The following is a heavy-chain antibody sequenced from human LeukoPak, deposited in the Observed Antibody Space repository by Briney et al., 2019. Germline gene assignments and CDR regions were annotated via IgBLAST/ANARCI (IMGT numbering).Heavy chain of an antibody. Sequence: SETLSLTCTVSGGSINGYSWTWIRQPPGKGLELIGCVYYSGTTDSNPSLKSRVTISVDTSKNQFSLRLSSVTAADTAVYYCARGEGSHFDWGQGTLVTVSS. CDR3: ARGEGSHFD. V-gene: IGHV4-59*08. J-gene: IGHJ4*02. D-gene: IGHD3-10*01. CDR1: GGSINGYS. CDR2: VYYSGTT.